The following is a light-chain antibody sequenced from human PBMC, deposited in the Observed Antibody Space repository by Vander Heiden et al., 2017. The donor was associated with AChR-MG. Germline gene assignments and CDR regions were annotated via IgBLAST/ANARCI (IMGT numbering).Light chain of an antibody. CDR3: QQDGSSPIT. V-gene: IGKV3-20*01. Sequence: VLTQPPGTLSLSPGERATLSCRASQSVSRSYLAWYQQKPGQAPRLLMYGASSRATGIPDRFSGSGSGTDFTLTISRLEPEDFAVYYCQQDGSSPITFGQGTQLEIK. CDR1: QSVSRSY. J-gene: IGKJ5*01. CDR2: GAS.